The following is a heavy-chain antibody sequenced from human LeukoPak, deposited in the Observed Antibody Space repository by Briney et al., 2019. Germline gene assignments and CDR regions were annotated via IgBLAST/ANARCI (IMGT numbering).Heavy chain of an antibody. D-gene: IGHD2-15*01. CDR3: ARGDLGYCSGGSCYGDWFDP. V-gene: IGHV4-34*01. J-gene: IGHJ5*02. Sequence: KPSETLSLTCAVYGGSFSGYYWSWIRQPPGKGLGWIGEINHSGSTNYNPSLKSRVTISVDTSKNQFSLKLSSVTAADTAVYYCARGDLGYCSGGSCYGDWFDPWGQGTLVTVSS. CDR2: INHSGST. CDR1: GGSFSGYY.